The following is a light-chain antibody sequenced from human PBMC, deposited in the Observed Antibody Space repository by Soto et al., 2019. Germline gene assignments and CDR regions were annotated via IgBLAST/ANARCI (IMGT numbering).Light chain of an antibody. CDR2: EVS. V-gene: IGLV2-8*01. Sequence: QSALTQPPSASGSPGQSVTISCTGTSSDVGGYNYVSWYQHHPGKAPKFLIYEVSKRPSGVPDRFSGSKSGNTASLTVSGLQAEDEDDYYCSSYAGSNREVFGAGTKLTVL. CDR1: SSDVGGYNY. J-gene: IGLJ1*01. CDR3: SSYAGSNREV.